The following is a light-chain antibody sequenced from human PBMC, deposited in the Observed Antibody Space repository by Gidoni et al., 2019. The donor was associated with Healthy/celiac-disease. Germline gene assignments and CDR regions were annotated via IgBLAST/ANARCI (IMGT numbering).Light chain of an antibody. J-gene: IGLJ2*01. CDR1: SSNLGSNT. CDR2: NNN. Sequence: QSVLTQPPSASGTPGHRVTISCSGSSSNLGSNTVNWYQQLPGTAPKLLIYNNNQRPSGVPDRFSGSKSGTSASLAISGLQSEDEADYYCAAWDASLNAVVFGGGTKLTVL. CDR3: AAWDASLNAVV. V-gene: IGLV1-44*01.